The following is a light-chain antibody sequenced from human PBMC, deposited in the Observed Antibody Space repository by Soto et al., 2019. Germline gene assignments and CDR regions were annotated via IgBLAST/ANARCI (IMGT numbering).Light chain of an antibody. Sequence: EIAMTQSPATLSVSPGERATLSCRASQSVSSKLAWYQQKPGQAPRLLIYGASSRATGIPDRFSGGGSGTDFTLTISSLQPEDFAVYYCQQYNSSPRTFGQGTKVDNK. J-gene: IGKJ1*01. V-gene: IGKV3D-15*01. CDR1: QSVSSK. CDR3: QQYNSSPRT. CDR2: GAS.